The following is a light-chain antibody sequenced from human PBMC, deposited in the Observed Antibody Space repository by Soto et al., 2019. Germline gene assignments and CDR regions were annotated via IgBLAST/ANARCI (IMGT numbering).Light chain of an antibody. CDR1: QSVSSW. J-gene: IGKJ1*01. CDR3: QNYNSWT. CDR2: DAS. Sequence: DIPMTQSPSSLSASVGDRVTITCRTSQSVSSWLAWYQQKPGKAPKLLIYDASSLESGVPSRFSGSGSGTEFTLTISSLQPDDFATYYCQNYNSWTFGQGTKVDIK. V-gene: IGKV1-5*01.